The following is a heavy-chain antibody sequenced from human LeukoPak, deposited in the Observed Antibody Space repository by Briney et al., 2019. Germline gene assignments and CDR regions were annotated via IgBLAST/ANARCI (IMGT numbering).Heavy chain of an antibody. V-gene: IGHV3-30*04. CDR3: AKRLYLEELPGSFFDH. D-gene: IGHD1-7*01. Sequence: TGGSLRLSCAASGFTFSSYAMHWVRQAPGKGLEWVAVISYDGSNKYYADSVKGRFTISRDNSKNTLYLQMNSLRAEDTAVYYCAKRLYLEELPGSFFDHWGQGTLVTVSS. CDR1: GFTFSSYA. J-gene: IGHJ4*02. CDR2: ISYDGSNK.